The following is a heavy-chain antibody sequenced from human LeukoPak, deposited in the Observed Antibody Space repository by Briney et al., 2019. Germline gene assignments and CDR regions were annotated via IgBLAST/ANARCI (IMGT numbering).Heavy chain of an antibody. J-gene: IGHJ4*02. CDR3: ARVGGRFSPLGY. V-gene: IGHV3-7*01. CDR1: GFTFSNYW. D-gene: IGHD3-16*01. CDR2: IKQDGSER. Sequence: PGGSLRLSCAASGFTFSNYWMAWVRQAPGKGLEWVAYIKQDGSERYYVDSVKGRFTISRDNARNSLYLQMDSLRAEDTAFYYCARVGGRFSPLGYWGQGTLVTVSS.